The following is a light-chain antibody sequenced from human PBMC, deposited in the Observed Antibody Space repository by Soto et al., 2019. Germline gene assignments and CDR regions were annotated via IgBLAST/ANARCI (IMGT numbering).Light chain of an antibody. J-gene: IGLJ2*01. Sequence: QAVVTQSPSASASLGASVKLTCTLSSGHNNYAIAWHQQQPGKGPRSLMKVNSDGSHSKGDGIPDRFSGSSSGAERYLTISSLQSEDEADYYCQTWGTGIQVVFGGGTKLTVL. V-gene: IGLV4-69*01. CDR3: QTWGTGIQVV. CDR2: VNSDGSH. CDR1: SGHNNYA.